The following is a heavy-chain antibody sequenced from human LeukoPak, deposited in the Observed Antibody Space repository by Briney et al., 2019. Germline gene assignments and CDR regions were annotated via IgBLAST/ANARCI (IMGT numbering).Heavy chain of an antibody. Sequence: ASVKVSCTASGYTFSTYGISWVRQAPGQGLEWMGWISAYKGNTNYAQTFQGRVTMTRDTSISTAYMELSGLRSDDTAVYYCARAEYYYDSSGPKGLPCDYWGQGTQVTVSS. CDR3: ARAEYYYDSSGPKGLPCDY. J-gene: IGHJ4*02. CDR2: ISAYKGNT. D-gene: IGHD3-22*01. CDR1: GYTFSTYG. V-gene: IGHV1-18*01.